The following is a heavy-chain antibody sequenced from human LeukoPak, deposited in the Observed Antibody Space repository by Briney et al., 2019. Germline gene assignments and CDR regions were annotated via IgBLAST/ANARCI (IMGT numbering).Heavy chain of an antibody. Sequence: GGSLRLSCAASGFTFSSSAMTWVRQAPGKGLEWVSSISGGGDSTSYADSVKGRFTISRDNSKNTLYLQMNSLRAEDKAVYYCAKRATSNAFDIWGQGTMVTVSS. J-gene: IGHJ3*02. CDR1: GFTFSSSA. CDR3: AKRATSNAFDI. CDR2: ISGGGDST. V-gene: IGHV3-23*01.